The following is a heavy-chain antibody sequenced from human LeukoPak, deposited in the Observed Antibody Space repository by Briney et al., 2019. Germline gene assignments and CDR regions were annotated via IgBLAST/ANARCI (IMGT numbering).Heavy chain of an antibody. CDR3: ARSDGSGYYYLYWFDL. J-gene: IGHJ5*02. V-gene: IGHV1-69*10. CDR1: GGTFISYA. CDR2: IIPILCIP. D-gene: IGHD3-22*01. Sequence: SVKVSCKASGGTFISYAISWVRQAPGQGREWMGGIIPILCIPNYAQKFQGRVTVTADKSTSTAYIELSSLRSEDTAVYYCARSDGSGYYYLYWFDLWGQGTLVTVSS.